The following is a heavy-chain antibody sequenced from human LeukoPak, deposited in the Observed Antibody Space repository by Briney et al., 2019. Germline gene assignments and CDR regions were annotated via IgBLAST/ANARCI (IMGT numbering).Heavy chain of an antibody. CDR1: GFTFSGSA. Sequence: PGGSLKLSCAASGFTFSGSAMHWVRQASGQGLEWVGRIRSKANSYATAYAASVKGRFTIARDDSKNTAYLQMNSLKTEDTAVYYCTRLDPPSAVTNDAFDIWGQGTMVTVSS. J-gene: IGHJ3*02. CDR3: TRLDPPSAVTNDAFDI. D-gene: IGHD4-11*01. V-gene: IGHV3-73*01. CDR2: IRSKANSYAT.